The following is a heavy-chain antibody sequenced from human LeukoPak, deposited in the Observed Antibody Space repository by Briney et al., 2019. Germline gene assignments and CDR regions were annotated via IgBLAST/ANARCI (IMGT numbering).Heavy chain of an antibody. J-gene: IGHJ4*02. CDR1: GFTFSSYG. D-gene: IGHD3-3*01. Sequence: GGSLRLSCAASGFTFSSYGMHWVRQAPGKGLEWVAFIRYDGSNKYYADSVKGRFTISRDNSKNTLYLQMNSLRAEDTAVYYCAKDRGYYDFWSGYYTDWGQGTLVTVS. V-gene: IGHV3-30*02. CDR3: AKDRGYYDFWSGYYTD. CDR2: IRYDGSNK.